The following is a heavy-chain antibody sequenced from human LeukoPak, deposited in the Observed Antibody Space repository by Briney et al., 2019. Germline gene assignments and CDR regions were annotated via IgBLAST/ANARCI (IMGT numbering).Heavy chain of an antibody. CDR1: GGSFSGYY. Sequence: PSETLSLTCAVYGGSFSGYYRSWIRQPPGKGLEWIGSMYYSGGTYYNPSLKSRVTISIDTSKNQFSLKLESVTAADTAVYYCARLVKHCSTNSCYPFDDWGTGVLVTASS. D-gene: IGHD2/OR15-2a*01. V-gene: IGHV4-34*01. CDR2: MYYSGGT. J-gene: IGHJ4*02. CDR3: ARLVKHCSTNSCYPFDD.